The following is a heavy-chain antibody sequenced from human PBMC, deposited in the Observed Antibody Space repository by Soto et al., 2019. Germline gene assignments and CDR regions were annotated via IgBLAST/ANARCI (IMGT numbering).Heavy chain of an antibody. CDR3: AIDRVVDSSLDH. D-gene: IGHD2-15*01. V-gene: IGHV3-30*01. J-gene: IGHJ4*02. CDR1: GFTFSNSA. Sequence: QVHLVESGGDVVQSGRPLRLSCVGSGFTFSNSAMHWVRQAPGKGLEWVAFISYDGSEIFYSDSVKGRFTISRDNPKNTLFLHMNSPRADDTAAYYCAIDRVVDSSLDHWGQGTLVTVSP. CDR2: ISYDGSEI.